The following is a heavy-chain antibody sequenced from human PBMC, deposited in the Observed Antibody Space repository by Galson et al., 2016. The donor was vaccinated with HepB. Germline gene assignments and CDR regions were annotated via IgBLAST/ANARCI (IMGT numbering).Heavy chain of an antibody. CDR1: GYSFTSYW. J-gene: IGHJ4*02. CDR2: IYPRDPDT. D-gene: IGHD6-19*01. V-gene: IGHV5-51*01. Sequence: QSGAEVKKPGESLKISCKGSGYSFTSYWIGWVRQMPGKGLEWMGFIYPRDPDTRKSPSLQGQGTISVDNSITTAYLQWRSLRAADTAMYYCAAALAGTTYFDHWGQGTLLTVSS. CDR3: AAALAGTTYFDH.